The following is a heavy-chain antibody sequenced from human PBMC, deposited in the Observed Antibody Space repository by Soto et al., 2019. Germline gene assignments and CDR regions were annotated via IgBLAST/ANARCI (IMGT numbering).Heavy chain of an antibody. CDR3: AKGGQRITMIVAVIAGDDAFDI. CDR1: GFTFSSYA. V-gene: IGHV3-23*01. J-gene: IGHJ3*02. Sequence: GGSLRLSCAASGFTFSSYAMSWVRQAPGKGLEWVSAISGSGGSTYYADSVKGRFTISRDNSKNTLYLQMNSLRAEDTAVYYCAKGGQRITMIVAVIAGDDAFDIWGQGTMVTVSS. CDR2: ISGSGGST. D-gene: IGHD3-22*01.